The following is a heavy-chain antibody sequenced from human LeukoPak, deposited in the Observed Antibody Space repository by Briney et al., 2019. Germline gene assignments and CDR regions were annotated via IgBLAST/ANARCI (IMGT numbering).Heavy chain of an antibody. CDR3: ARAKKHYYDSSGYSP. CDR1: GGSFSGYY. D-gene: IGHD3-22*01. J-gene: IGHJ5*02. Sequence: PSETLSLTCAVYGGSFSGYYWSWIRQPPGKGLEWIGEINHSGSTNYNPSLKSRVTISVDTPKNQFSLKLSSVTAADTAVYYCARAKKHYYDSSGYSPWGQGTLVTVSS. V-gene: IGHV4-34*01. CDR2: INHSGST.